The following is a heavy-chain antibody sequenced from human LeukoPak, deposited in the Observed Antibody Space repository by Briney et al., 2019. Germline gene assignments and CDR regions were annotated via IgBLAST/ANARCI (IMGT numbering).Heavy chain of an antibody. D-gene: IGHD3-10*01. V-gene: IGHV3-66*01. J-gene: IGHJ4*02. CDR1: GFTVSSNC. Sequence: GGSLRLSCAASGFTVSSNCMSWVRQAPGKGLEWVSVIYSGGSTYYADSVKGRFTISRDNSKNTLYLQMNSLRAEDTAVYYCARAMVRGVILDYWGQGTLVTVSS. CDR2: IYSGGST. CDR3: ARAMVRGVILDY.